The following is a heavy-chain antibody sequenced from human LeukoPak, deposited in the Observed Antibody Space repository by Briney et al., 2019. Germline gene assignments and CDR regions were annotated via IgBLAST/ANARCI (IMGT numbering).Heavy chain of an antibody. Sequence: PSETLSLTCAVYGGSFSGYYWSWIRQPPGKGLEWIGEINHSGSTNYNPSLKSRVTISVDTSKNQFSLKLSSVTAADTAVYYCARGRGYSSGWAPGYAFDIWGQGTMVTVSS. J-gene: IGHJ3*02. CDR1: GGSFSGYY. D-gene: IGHD6-19*01. CDR3: ARGRGYSSGWAPGYAFDI. V-gene: IGHV4-34*01. CDR2: INHSGST.